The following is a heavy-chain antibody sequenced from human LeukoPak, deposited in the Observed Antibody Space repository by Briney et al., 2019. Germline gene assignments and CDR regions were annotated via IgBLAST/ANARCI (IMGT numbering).Heavy chain of an antibody. J-gene: IGHJ4*02. CDR1: GFTFSSYA. CDR2: ISYDGSNK. Sequence: PGRSLRLSCAASGFTFSSYAMHWVRQAPGKGLEWVAVISYDGSNKYYADSVKGRFTISRDNSKNTLYLQMNSLRAEDTAVYYCARQPGYGGNPLDYWGQGTLVTVSS. CDR3: ARQPGYGGNPLDY. D-gene: IGHD4-23*01. V-gene: IGHV3-30-3*01.